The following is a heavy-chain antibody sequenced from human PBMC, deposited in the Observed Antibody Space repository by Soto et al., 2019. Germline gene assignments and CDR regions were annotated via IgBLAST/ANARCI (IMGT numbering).Heavy chain of an antibody. CDR2: IGSSGSTI. CDR1: GFTFSDYY. Sequence: LRLSFAASGFTFSDYYMSWIRQAPGKGLEWVSYIGSSGSTIYYADSVKGRFTISRDNAKNSLYLQMNSLRAEDTAVYYCASLDCSSTSCYLQYHFDYWGQGTLVTVSS. CDR3: ASLDCSSTSCYLQYHFDY. D-gene: IGHD2-2*01. J-gene: IGHJ4*02. V-gene: IGHV3-11*01.